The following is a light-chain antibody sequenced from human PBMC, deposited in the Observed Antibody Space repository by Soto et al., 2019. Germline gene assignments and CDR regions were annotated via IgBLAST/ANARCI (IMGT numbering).Light chain of an antibody. Sequence: QSVLTQPPSASGTPGQSVTFSCSGSSSNIGANTVNWYQQLPGTAPKLLIYGSDQRPSGVPDRFSGSKSGTSASLAISGLQSEDEADYYCAAWDDSLKGPVFGGGTKLTVL. V-gene: IGLV1-44*01. J-gene: IGLJ2*01. CDR1: SSNIGANT. CDR2: GSD. CDR3: AAWDDSLKGPV.